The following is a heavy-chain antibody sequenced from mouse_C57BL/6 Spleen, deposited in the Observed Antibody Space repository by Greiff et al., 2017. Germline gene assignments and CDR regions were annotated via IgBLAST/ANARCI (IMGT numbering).Heavy chain of an antibody. D-gene: IGHD2-1*01. CDR1: GYTFTDYE. CDR2: IDPETGGT. J-gene: IGHJ2*01. V-gene: IGHV1-15*01. CDR3: TRFLLN. Sequence: VKLMESGAELVRPGASVTLSCKASGYTFTDYEMHWVKQTPVHGLEWIGAIDPETGGTAYNQKFKGKAILTADKSSSTAYMQLRSLTSEYSAVYYCTRFLLNWGQGTTLTVSS.